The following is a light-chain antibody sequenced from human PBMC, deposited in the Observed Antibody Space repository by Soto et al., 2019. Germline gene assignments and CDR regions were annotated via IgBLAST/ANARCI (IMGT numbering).Light chain of an antibody. CDR1: QSITSSY. CDR3: QQYNSSPPTYT. CDR2: GAS. J-gene: IGKJ2*01. Sequence: VLTQSPVTLSLSPGDRATLSCRTSQSITSSYLAWYQQRPGQAPRLLIYGASSRATGIPDRFSGSGSGTDFTLTISRLEPEDFAVYYCQQYNSSPPTYTFGQGTKLEIK. V-gene: IGKV3-20*01.